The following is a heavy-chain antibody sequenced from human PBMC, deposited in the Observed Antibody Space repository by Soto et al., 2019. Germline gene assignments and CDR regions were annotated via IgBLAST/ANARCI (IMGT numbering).Heavy chain of an antibody. Sequence: PSETLSLTCTVFGGSIITSSSYWGWIRQPPGKGLEWIGSIYYSGSTYYNPSLKSRVTISVDTSKNQFSLKLSSVTAADTAVYYCARHVGIAAAGTGFDGMDVWGQGTTVT. D-gene: IGHD6-13*01. V-gene: IGHV4-39*01. CDR3: ARHVGIAAAGTGFDGMDV. J-gene: IGHJ6*02. CDR1: GGSIITSSSY. CDR2: IYYSGST.